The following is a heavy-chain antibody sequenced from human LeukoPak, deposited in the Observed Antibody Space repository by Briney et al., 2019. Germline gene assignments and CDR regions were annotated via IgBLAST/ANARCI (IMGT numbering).Heavy chain of an antibody. J-gene: IGHJ6*03. D-gene: IGHD1-26*01. CDR2: IYYSGST. CDR3: ARDLGSGSYYYYYMDV. CDR1: GGSISSSSYY. V-gene: IGHV4-39*07. Sequence: SETLSLTCTVSGGSISSSSYYWGWIRQPPGKGLEWIGSIYYSGSTYYNPSLKSRVTISVDTSKNQFSLKLSSVTAADTAVYYCARDLGSGSYYYYYMDVWGKGTTVTVSS.